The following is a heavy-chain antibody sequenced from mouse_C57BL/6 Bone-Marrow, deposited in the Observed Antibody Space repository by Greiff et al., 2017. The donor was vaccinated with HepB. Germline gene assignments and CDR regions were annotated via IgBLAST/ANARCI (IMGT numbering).Heavy chain of an antibody. CDR2: IYPGSGST. J-gene: IGHJ3*01. CDR3: ARDDYDGGLGFAY. D-gene: IGHD2-4*01. CDR1: GYTFTSYW. Sequence: QVQLKQPGAELVKPGASLTMSCKASGYTFTSYWLTWVKPRPGQGLEWIVDIYPGSGSTNYNEKFKSKATLTVDTSSSTAYMQLSSLTSEDSAVYYCARDDYDGGLGFAYWGQGTLVTVSA. V-gene: IGHV1-55*01.